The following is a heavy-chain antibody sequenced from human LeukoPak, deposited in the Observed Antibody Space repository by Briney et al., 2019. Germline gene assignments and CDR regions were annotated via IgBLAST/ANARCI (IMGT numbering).Heavy chain of an antibody. CDR3: ARDHPHTYYYGSGTPGGFDY. D-gene: IGHD3-10*01. V-gene: IGHV3-9*01. Sequence: GGSLRLSCAASGFTFDDYAMHWVRQAPGKGLEWVSGISWNSGSIGYADSVKGRFTISRDNSKNTLYLQMNSLRAEDTAVYYCARDHPHTYYYGSGTPGGFDYWGQGTLVTVSS. J-gene: IGHJ4*02. CDR2: ISWNSGSI. CDR1: GFTFDDYA.